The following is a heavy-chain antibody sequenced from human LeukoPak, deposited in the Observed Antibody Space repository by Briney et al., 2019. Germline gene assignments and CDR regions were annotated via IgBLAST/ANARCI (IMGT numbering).Heavy chain of an antibody. CDR2: VAHSDSNT. J-gene: IGHJ6*04. Sequence: HGESLRISCRGSGYSFPSFWFSWVRQMPGKGLEGWGGVAHSDSNTNYSPSFKGHVTISADKSISTAYLQWSSLKASDTAMYYCARHRRRYGMDVWGKGTTVTVSS. CDR3: ARHRRRYGMDV. V-gene: IGHV5-10-1*01. CDR1: GYSFPSFW.